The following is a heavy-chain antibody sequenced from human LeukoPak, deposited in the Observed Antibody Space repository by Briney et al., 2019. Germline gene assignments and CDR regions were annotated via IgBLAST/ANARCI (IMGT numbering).Heavy chain of an antibody. J-gene: IGHJ3*01. V-gene: IGHV4-59*08. CDR1: GGSISTFY. CDR2: IFHTGHS. Sequence: SETLSLTCTVSGGSISTFYWSWLRQPPGKGLEWIGYIFHTGHSNHNPSLKGRVTISVDTSKNQFPLNLNSVTAADTAMYYCARHPFSDGFDLWGQGTMVTVSS. CDR3: ARHPFSDGFDL.